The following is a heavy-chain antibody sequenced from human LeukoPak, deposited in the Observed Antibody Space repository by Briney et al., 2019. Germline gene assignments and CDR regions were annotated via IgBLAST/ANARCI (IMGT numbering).Heavy chain of an antibody. Sequence: SETLSLTCTVSGGSISSYYWNWIRQPPGKGLEWIGYIYYSGSTNYNPSLKSRVTISVDTSKNQFSLKLSSVTAADTAVYYCAREGEYSYGYNYYHQYMDVWGKGTTVTVSS. D-gene: IGHD5-18*01. V-gene: IGHV4-59*01. J-gene: IGHJ6*03. CDR3: AREGEYSYGYNYYHQYMDV. CDR1: GGSISSYY. CDR2: IYYSGST.